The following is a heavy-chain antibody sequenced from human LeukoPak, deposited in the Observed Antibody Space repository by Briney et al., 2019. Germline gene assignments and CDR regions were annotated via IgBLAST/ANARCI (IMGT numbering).Heavy chain of an antibody. Sequence: PGGSLRLSCAGSGFTFNNYAMSWVRQAPGKGLEWVSAISVGGTNTYYADSVKGRFTISRDIHKNTLYLQMNSLRAEDTAIYYCAKDSSLPFFNVVPKDYFDYWGQGTLVTVSS. V-gene: IGHV3-23*01. D-gene: IGHD2-21*01. CDR1: GFTFNNYA. CDR3: AKDSSLPFFNVVPKDYFDY. J-gene: IGHJ4*02. CDR2: ISVGGTNT.